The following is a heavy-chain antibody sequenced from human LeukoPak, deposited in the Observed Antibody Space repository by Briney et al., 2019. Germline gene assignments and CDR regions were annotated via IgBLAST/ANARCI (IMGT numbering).Heavy chain of an antibody. CDR3: AREIGSAARGR. J-gene: IGHJ4*02. CDR1: GFTFSSYW. Sequence: GGSLRLSCAASGFTFSSYWLSWVRQAPGKGLEWVANIKEDGSEKYYVDSVKGRFTISRDNAKNSVYLQMNSLRAEDTAVYYCAREIGSAARGRWGQGTLVTVSS. V-gene: IGHV3-7*05. D-gene: IGHD6-13*01. CDR2: IKEDGSEK.